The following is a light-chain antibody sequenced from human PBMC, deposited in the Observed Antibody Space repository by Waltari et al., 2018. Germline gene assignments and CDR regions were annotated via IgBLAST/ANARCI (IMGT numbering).Light chain of an antibody. V-gene: IGLV3-21*04. CDR2: YDS. Sequence: HMLTQPPSVSVAPGKTARMPGGVSNRESKPVHGYQQRPGQAPVLVIYYDSDRPSGIPERFSGSNSGNTATLTISRVEAGDEADYYCQVWDAFSDHRWVFGGGTKLTVL. J-gene: IGLJ3*02. CDR3: QVWDAFSDHRWV. CDR1: NRESKP.